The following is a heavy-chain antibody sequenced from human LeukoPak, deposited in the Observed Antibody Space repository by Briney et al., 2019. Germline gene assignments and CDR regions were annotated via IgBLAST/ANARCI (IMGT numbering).Heavy chain of an antibody. J-gene: IGHJ4*02. D-gene: IGHD7-27*01. CDR2: IYYSGST. CDR1: GGSISSYY. V-gene: IGHV4-59*08. CDR3: ARVWGLYYFDY. Sequence: PSETLSLTCTVSGGSISSYYWSWIRQPPGKGLEWIGYIYYSGSTNYNPSLKSRVTISVDTSKNQFSLKLSSVTAADTAVYYCARVWGLYYFDYWGQGTLVTVSS.